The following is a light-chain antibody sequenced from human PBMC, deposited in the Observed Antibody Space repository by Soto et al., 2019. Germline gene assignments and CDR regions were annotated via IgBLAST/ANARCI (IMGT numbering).Light chain of an antibody. J-gene: IGKJ4*01. CDR1: QGISTS. CDR3: QQVHSYPFT. V-gene: IGKV1-9*01. Sequence: DIQLTQSPSLLSASVGDRVTITCRASQGISTSLAWYQQKPGKAPKLLIYAASTVQSGVPSRFSGSGSETDFTITISSLQPEDFATFYCQQVHSYPFTFGGGTKVAIK. CDR2: AAS.